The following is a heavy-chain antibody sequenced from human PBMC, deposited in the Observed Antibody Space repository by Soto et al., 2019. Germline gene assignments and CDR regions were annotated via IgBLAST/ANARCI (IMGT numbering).Heavy chain of an antibody. J-gene: IGHJ4*02. Sequence: GGSLRLSCAASGFTFSNYAMSWVRQAPGKGQERVSGVCVSGDSTYYADSVKGRFTISRDNSKDTLYLQMNSLRAEDTAVYYCAKSPLGYCSGGSCYPPHYFDYWGQGTLVTVSS. CDR2: VCVSGDST. CDR1: GFTFSNYA. D-gene: IGHD2-15*01. V-gene: IGHV3-23*01. CDR3: AKSPLGYCSGGSCYPPHYFDY.